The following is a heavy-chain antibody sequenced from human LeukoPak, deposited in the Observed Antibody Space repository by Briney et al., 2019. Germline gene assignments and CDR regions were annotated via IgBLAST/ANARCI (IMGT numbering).Heavy chain of an antibody. Sequence: SVKVSCKASGGAFSSYTISWVRQAPGQGLEWVGGIIPIFGTTNYAQRFQGRVTISADESTSTAYMELSSLRSEDTAVYYRASVWFGPTIHGYFQHWGQGTLVTVSS. CDR2: IIPIFGTT. D-gene: IGHD3-10*01. CDR1: GGAFSSYT. V-gene: IGHV1-69*13. CDR3: ASVWFGPTIHGYFQH. J-gene: IGHJ1*01.